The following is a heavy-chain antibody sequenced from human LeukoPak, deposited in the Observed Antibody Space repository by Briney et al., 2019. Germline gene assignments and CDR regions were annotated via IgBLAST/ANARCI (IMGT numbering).Heavy chain of an antibody. CDR3: ARSYYYDSSGLSG. D-gene: IGHD3-22*01. CDR2: IYYSGST. J-gene: IGHJ4*02. CDR1: GGSISSGDYY. V-gene: IGHV4-30-4*01. Sequence: SQTLSLTCTVSGGSISSGDYYWSWIRQPPGKGLEWIGYIYYSGSTYYNPSLKSRVTISVDRSKNQFSLKLSSATAADTAVYYCARSYYYDSSGLSGWGQGTLVTVSS.